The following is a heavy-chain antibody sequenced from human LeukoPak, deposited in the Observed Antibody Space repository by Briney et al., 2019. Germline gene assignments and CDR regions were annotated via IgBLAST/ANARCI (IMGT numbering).Heavy chain of an antibody. V-gene: IGHV3-30-3*01. CDR2: ISYDGSNK. CDR1: GFTFSSYA. Sequence: PGGSLRLSCAASGFTFSSYAMHWVRQAPGKGLEWVAVISYDGSNKYYADSVKGRFTISRDNSKNTLYLQMNSLRAEDTAVYYCARGGVRGNGIRGFDYWGQGTLVTVSS. CDR3: ARGGVRGNGIRGFDY. J-gene: IGHJ4*02. D-gene: IGHD3-10*01.